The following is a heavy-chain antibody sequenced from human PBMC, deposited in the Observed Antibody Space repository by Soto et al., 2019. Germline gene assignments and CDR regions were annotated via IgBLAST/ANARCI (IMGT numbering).Heavy chain of an antibody. J-gene: IGHJ6*02. CDR1: GGSFSGYY. CDR3: ARGITIAAAGIPLQNYYGMDV. CDR2: INHSGST. Sequence: SETLSLTCAVYGGSFSGYYWSWIRQPPGKGLEWIGEINHSGSTNYNPSLKSRVTISVDTSKNQFSLKLRSVTAADTAVYYCARGITIAAAGIPLQNYYGMDVWGQGTTVTVSS. V-gene: IGHV4-34*01. D-gene: IGHD6-13*01.